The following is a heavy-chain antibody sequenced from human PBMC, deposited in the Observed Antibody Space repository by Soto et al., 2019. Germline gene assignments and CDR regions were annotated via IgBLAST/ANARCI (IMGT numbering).Heavy chain of an antibody. J-gene: IGHJ4*02. V-gene: IGHV4-61*01. CDR2: IYYSGST. Sequence: QVQLQESGPGLVKPSETLSLTCTVSGGSVSSGSYYWRWIRQPPGKGLEWIGYIYYSGSTTYNPSLTSRVTISVDTAKNPFSLTLRSVTAADTAVYYCARDDAGYERPFDHWGQGPLVTVSS. CDR3: ARDDAGYERPFDH. CDR1: GGSVSSGSYY. D-gene: IGHD2-2*01.